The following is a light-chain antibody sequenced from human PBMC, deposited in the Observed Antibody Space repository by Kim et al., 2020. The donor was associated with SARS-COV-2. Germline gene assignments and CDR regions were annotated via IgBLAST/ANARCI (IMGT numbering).Light chain of an antibody. CDR1: QGVSDY. CDR3: QQRSIPLT. V-gene: IGKV3-11*01. CDR2: DAS. Sequence: EIVLTQSPATLSLCPGERATLSCRASQGVSDYLAWYQQKPGQAPRLLIYDASNRATGIPARFSGSGSGTDFTLTITSLEPEDFAVYYCQQRSIPLTFGGGTKVEIK. J-gene: IGKJ4*01.